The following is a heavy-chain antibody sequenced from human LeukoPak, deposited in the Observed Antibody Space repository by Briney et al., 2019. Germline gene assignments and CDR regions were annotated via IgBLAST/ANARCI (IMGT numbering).Heavy chain of an antibody. V-gene: IGHV1-24*01. CDR3: AAGRPYSLLDY. D-gene: IGHD5-18*01. Sequence: PGGSLRLSCAASGFTFSSYGMHWVRQAPGKGLEWMGGFDPEDGEAIYAQKFQGRVTMTEDTSTDTGYMELSSLRSEDTAVYYCAAGRPYSLLDYWGQGTLVTVSS. J-gene: IGHJ4*02. CDR1: GFTFSSYG. CDR2: FDPEDGEA.